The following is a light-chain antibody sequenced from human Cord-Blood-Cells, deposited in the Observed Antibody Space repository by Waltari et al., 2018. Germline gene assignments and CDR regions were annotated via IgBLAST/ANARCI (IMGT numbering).Light chain of an antibody. J-gene: IGKJ5*01. CDR3: QQRSNWPPT. V-gene: IGKV3-11*01. CDR2: DAS. CDR1: QSVSSY. Sequence: EIVLTQSPATLSLSPGERATLSCRASQSVSSYLAWYQQKPGQAPRLLIYDASNRATGIPARFSCSGSGADFTLTISSLEPEDFAVYYCQQRSNWPPTCGQGTRLEIK.